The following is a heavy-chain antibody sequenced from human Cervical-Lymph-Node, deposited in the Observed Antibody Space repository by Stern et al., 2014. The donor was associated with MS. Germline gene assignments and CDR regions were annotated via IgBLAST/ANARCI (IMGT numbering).Heavy chain of an antibody. CDR1: GYTFTGYY. CDR2: INPNSGGT. J-gene: IGHJ6*02. V-gene: IGHV1-2*06. CDR3: ARSNYCSGGSCYYYYGMDV. Sequence: VQLVQSGAEVKKPGASVKVSCKASGYTFTGYYMHWVRQAPGQGLEWMGRINPNSGGTNYVQKFQGRGTMTRDTSISTAYMKLSRLRSDDTAVYYCARSNYCSGGSCYYYYGMDVWGQGTTVTVSS. D-gene: IGHD2-15*01.